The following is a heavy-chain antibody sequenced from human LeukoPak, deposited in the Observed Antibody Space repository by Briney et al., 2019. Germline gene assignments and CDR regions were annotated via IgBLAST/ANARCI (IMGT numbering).Heavy chain of an antibody. Sequence: GASVKVSCKASGGTFSSYAISWVRQAPGQGLECMGGIIPIFGTANYAQKFQGRVTITADKSTSTAYMELSSLRSEDTAVYYCARDSEYNWNDGAFDIWGQGTMVTVSS. CDR3: ARDSEYNWNDGAFDI. CDR2: IIPIFGTA. CDR1: GGTFSSYA. D-gene: IGHD1-20*01. V-gene: IGHV1-69*06. J-gene: IGHJ3*02.